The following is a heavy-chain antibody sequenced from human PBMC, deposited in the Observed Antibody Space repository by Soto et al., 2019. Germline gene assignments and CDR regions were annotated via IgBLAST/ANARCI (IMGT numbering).Heavy chain of an antibody. Sequence: GGSLRLSCAASGFTFSSHAMCWVRQAPGKGLECVSGISGSGGTTFYADSVKGRFTISRDNSKETLFLQMNSLRADDTAVYYCARTPFFLCTSGQSFFDYWGQGTLVTVSS. J-gene: IGHJ4*02. D-gene: IGHD2-8*01. CDR3: ARTPFFLCTSGQSFFDY. V-gene: IGHV3-23*01. CDR2: ISGSGGTT. CDR1: GFTFSSHA.